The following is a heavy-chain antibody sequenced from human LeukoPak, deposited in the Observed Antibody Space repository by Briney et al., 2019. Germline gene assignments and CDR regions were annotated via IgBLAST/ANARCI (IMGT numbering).Heavy chain of an antibody. J-gene: IGHJ6*02. D-gene: IGHD2-15*01. CDR3: ARVGYCSGGSCPHRSYYYYGMDV. V-gene: IGHV4-34*01. CDR1: GGSISSYY. CDR2: INHSGST. Sequence: PSETLSLTCTVSGGSISSYYWSWIRQPPGKGLEWIGEINHSGSTNYNPSLKSRVTISVDTSKNQFSLKLSSVTAADTAVYYCARVGYCSGGSCPHRSYYYYGMDVWGQGTTVTVSS.